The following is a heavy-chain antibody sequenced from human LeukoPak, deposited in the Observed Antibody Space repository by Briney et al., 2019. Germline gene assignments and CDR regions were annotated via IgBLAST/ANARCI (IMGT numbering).Heavy chain of an antibody. J-gene: IGHJ4*02. V-gene: IGHV3-74*01. CDR2: INSDGSDT. Sequence: PGGSLRLSCAGSGFTFSSDWMHWVRQAPGKGLVWVSRINSDGSDTIYADSVKGRFTISRDNAKNTLYLQMNSLRAEDTAVYYCARVSSPYSNYGDRTDYWGQGTLVTVSS. D-gene: IGHD4-11*01. CDR1: GFTFSSDW. CDR3: ARVSSPYSNYGDRTDY.